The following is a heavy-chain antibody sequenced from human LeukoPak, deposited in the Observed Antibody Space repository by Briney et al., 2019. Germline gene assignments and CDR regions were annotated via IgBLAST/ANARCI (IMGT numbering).Heavy chain of an antibody. CDR2: IYYSGST. CDR1: GGSISSGGYY. D-gene: IGHD2-2*01. J-gene: IGHJ6*02. CDR3: ARVWCSSTSCYDHYGMDV. V-gene: IGHV4-31*03. Sequence: SETLSLTCTVSGGSISSGGYYWSWIRQHPGKGLEWIGYIYYSGSTYYNPSLKSRVTISVDTSKNQFSLKLSSVTAADTAVYYCARVWCSSTSCYDHYGMDVWGQGNTVTVSS.